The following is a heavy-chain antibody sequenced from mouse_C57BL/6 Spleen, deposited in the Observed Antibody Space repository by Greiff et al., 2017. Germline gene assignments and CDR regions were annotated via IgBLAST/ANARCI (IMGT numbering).Heavy chain of an antibody. CDR1: GYTFTEYT. D-gene: IGHD3-3*01. J-gene: IGHJ4*01. V-gene: IGHV1-62-2*01. Sequence: VQLQQSGAELVKPGASVKLSCKASGYTFTEYTIHWVKQRSGQGLGWIGWFYPGSGSIKYNEKFKDKATLTEDKSSSTGYMERSRMTSEDSAVYVCARHEDRAMLDYWGQGTSVTVSS. CDR2: FYPGSGSI. CDR3: ARHEDRAMLDY.